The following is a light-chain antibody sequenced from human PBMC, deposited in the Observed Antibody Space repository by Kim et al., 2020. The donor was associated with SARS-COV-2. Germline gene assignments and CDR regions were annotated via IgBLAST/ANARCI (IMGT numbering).Light chain of an antibody. J-gene: IGKJ1*01. V-gene: IGKV1-8*01. Sequence: AIRITQSPSSLSASTGDRVTITCRASQGISNYLAWYQQKPGKAPKLLIYAASTLQSGVPSRFSGSGSGTDFTLTISCLQSEDFATYYCQQYYSYLWAFGQGTKVEIK. CDR3: QQYYSYLWA. CDR1: QGISNY. CDR2: AAS.